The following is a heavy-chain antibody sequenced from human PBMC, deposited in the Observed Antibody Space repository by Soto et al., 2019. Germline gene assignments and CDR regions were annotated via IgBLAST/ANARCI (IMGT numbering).Heavy chain of an antibody. CDR3: ASLLGYCSGGSCYSGDLDV. D-gene: IGHD2-15*01. V-gene: IGHV4-39*07. CDR1: GGSISSSSYY. CDR2: IYYSGST. J-gene: IGHJ6*04. Sequence: SETLSLTCTVSGGSISSSSYYWGWIRQPPGKGLEWIGSIYYSGSTYYNPSLKSRVTISVDTSKNQFSLKLSSVTAADTAVYYCASLLGYCSGGSCYSGDLDVWGKGTTVTVSS.